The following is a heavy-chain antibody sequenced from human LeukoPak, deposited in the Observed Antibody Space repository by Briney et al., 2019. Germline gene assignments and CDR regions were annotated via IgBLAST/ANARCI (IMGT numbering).Heavy chain of an antibody. Sequence: GESLKISCKGSGYSFTSYWIGWVRQMPGKGLEWMGIIYPGDSDTRYSPSFQGQVTISADKSISTAYLQWSSLKASDTAMYYCARHAYCSSTSCYPYYWGQGTQVTVSS. V-gene: IGHV5-51*01. D-gene: IGHD2-2*01. CDR2: IYPGDSDT. CDR1: GYSFTSYW. J-gene: IGHJ4*02. CDR3: ARHAYCSSTSCYPYY.